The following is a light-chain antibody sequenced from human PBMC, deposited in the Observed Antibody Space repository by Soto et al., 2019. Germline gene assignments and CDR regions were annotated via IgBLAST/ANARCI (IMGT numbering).Light chain of an antibody. CDR2: DVS. Sequence: QSALTQPASVSGSPGQSITISCTGTSSDVGGYNYVSWYQQHPGKAPKLMIYDVSNRPSGLSNRFSGSKSGNTASLTISGLQAEDEDDYYCSSYTSSSTVVFGGGTKLTVL. J-gene: IGLJ2*01. CDR1: SSDVGGYNY. V-gene: IGLV2-14*01. CDR3: SSYTSSSTVV.